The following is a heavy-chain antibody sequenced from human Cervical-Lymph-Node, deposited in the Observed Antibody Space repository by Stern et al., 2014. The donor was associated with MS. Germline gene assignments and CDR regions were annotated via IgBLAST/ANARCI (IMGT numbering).Heavy chain of an antibody. J-gene: IGHJ6*02. V-gene: IGHV3-23*04. Sequence: EVQLVESGGGLVQPGGSLRISCGASGFTFSTYAFSWVRPAPRKGLEGVSSISGSGVSTYYADAVKGRFTISRDNSKSMLYLEMQSLRAEDTAVYHCAKDLGRGVVVVPLYGLDVWGQGTTVTVSS. CDR2: ISGSGVST. D-gene: IGHD2-2*01. CDR3: AKDLGRGVVVVPLYGLDV. CDR1: GFTFSTYA.